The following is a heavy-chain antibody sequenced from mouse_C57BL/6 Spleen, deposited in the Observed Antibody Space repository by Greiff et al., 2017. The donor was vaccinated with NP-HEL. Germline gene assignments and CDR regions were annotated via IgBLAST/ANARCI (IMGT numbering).Heavy chain of an antibody. CDR3: VRGKGAMDY. V-gene: IGHV10-1*01. Sequence: EVHLVESGGGLVQPKGSLKLSCAASGFSFNTYAMNWVRQAPGKGLEWVARIRSKSNNYATYYADSVKDRFTISRDDSESMLYLQMNNLKTEDTAMYYCVRGKGAMDYWGQGTSVTVSS. CDR2: IRSKSNNYAT. CDR1: GFSFNTYA. J-gene: IGHJ4*01. D-gene: IGHD2-1*01.